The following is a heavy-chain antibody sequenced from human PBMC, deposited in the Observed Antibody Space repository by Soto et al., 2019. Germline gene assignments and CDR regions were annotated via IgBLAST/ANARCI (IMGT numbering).Heavy chain of an antibody. CDR3: AREFPLWFGATTYYYYYGMDV. J-gene: IGHJ6*02. V-gene: IGHV3-21*01. D-gene: IGHD3-10*01. CDR1: GFTFSSYS. Sequence: GGSLRLSCAASGFTFSSYSMNWVRQAPGKGLEWVSSISSSSSYIYYADSVKGRFTISRDNAKNSLYLQMNSLRAEDTAVYYCAREFPLWFGATTYYYYYGMDVWGQGTTVTVSS. CDR2: ISSSSSYI.